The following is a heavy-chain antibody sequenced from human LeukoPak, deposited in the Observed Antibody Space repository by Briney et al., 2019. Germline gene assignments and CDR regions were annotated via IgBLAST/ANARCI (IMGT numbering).Heavy chain of an antibody. J-gene: IGHJ4*02. CDR1: GFTLSDHY. Sequence: GGSLRLSCAASGFTLSDHYIDWVRQAPGKGREWVGRSRNKANSYTTDYAAFVKGRFNISRDDSNNLLYLQMRSLKTEDPAVYYCVRAQKTTLFDYWGQGTLVPVSS. CDR3: VRAQKTTLFDY. D-gene: IGHD1/OR15-1a*01. V-gene: IGHV3-72*01. CDR2: SRNKANSYTT.